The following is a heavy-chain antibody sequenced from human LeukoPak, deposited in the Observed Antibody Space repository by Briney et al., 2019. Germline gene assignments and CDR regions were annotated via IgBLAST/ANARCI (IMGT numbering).Heavy chain of an antibody. V-gene: IGHV3-48*03. Sequence: GGSLRLSSAASGFPFGSYAMNWVRQAPGKGLEWVSYTSSGSSTMFYADSVKGRFTISRDDAKNSLFLQMNSLRAKDTAVYYCARGPYYYYMDVWGKGTTVTVS. CDR1: GFPFGSYA. CDR3: ARGPYYYYMDV. CDR2: TSSGSSTM. J-gene: IGHJ6*03.